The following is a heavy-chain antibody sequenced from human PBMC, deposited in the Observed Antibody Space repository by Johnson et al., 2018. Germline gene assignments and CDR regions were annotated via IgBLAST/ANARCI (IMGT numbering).Heavy chain of an antibody. Sequence: QVQLVQSGGGVVQPGRSLRLSCAASGFTFSSYGMHWVRQAPGKGLEWVAVISYDGSNKYYGDSVKGRFTISRDNSKNTLYLQMNSLRAEDTALYYCAKDLYSSSSVLYYYYGMDVWGQGTTVTVSS. V-gene: IGHV3-30*18. J-gene: IGHJ6*02. CDR2: ISYDGSNK. CDR3: AKDLYSSSSVLYYYYGMDV. CDR1: GFTFSSYG. D-gene: IGHD6-6*01.